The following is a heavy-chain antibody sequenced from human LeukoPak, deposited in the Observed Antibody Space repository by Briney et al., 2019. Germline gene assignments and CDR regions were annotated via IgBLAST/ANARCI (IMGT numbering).Heavy chain of an antibody. CDR1: GFTFSDYY. CDR3: AKTRRELLYYYDSSGYRSPDY. Sequence: GGSLRLSCAASGFTFSDYYMSWIRQAPGKGLEWVSAISGSGGSTYYADSVKGRFTISRDNSKNTLYLQMNSLRAEDTAVYYCAKTRRELLYYYDSSGYRSPDYWGQGTLVTVSS. V-gene: IGHV3-23*01. CDR2: ISGSGGST. J-gene: IGHJ4*02. D-gene: IGHD3-22*01.